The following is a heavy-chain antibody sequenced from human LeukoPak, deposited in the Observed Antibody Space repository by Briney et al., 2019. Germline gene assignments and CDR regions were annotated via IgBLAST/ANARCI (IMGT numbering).Heavy chain of an antibody. Sequence: GGSLRLSCAVSGFTFSNYWMSWVRQAPGKGLEWVANIKQDGSEKYYVDSVEGRFTISRDNAKNTLYLQMNSLRAEDTAVYYCASLFLCYGCSSSSHNFNIWGQGTMVTVSS. J-gene: IGHJ3*02. CDR1: GFTFSNYW. CDR2: IKQDGSEK. CDR3: ASLFLCYGCSSSSHNFNI. D-gene: IGHD6-6*01. V-gene: IGHV3-7*01.